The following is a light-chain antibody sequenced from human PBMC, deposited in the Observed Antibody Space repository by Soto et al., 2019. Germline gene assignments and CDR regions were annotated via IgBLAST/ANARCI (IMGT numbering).Light chain of an antibody. CDR1: QSLLSTSNNKNY. V-gene: IGKV4-1*01. CDR2: WVS. CDR3: QQYYDSPLT. Sequence: DIVRTQSPDSLTVSLGERATINCKSSQSLLSTSNNKNYLAWYQQKPGQPPKLLINWVSTRESGVPDRFSGSGSGPDVILTISSLQAEDVAVYYCQQYYDSPLTFGQGTKVEIK. J-gene: IGKJ1*01.